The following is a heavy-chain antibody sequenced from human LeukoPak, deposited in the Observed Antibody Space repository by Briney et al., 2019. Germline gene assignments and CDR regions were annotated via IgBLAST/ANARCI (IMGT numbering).Heavy chain of an antibody. D-gene: IGHD2-15*01. CDR3: WVAATSVDY. CDR1: GDTFRRYP. V-gene: IGHV1-69*02. J-gene: IGHJ4*02. Sequence: SVPVSCKPSGDTFRRYPLRSVRQPPGQGLEWMGRIIPILGIANYAQKFQGRVTITAEKSTSTAYMVLSSRTSEDTAVYYCWVAATSVDYWGQGTLVTVSS. CDR2: IIPILGIA.